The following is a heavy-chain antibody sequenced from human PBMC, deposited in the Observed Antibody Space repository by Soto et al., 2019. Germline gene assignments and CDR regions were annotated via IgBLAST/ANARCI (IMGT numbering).Heavy chain of an antibody. J-gene: IGHJ3*01. CDR3: AGGDGGADAFDL. CDR2: IIPMFRTT. CDR1: GDTFDTYT. Sequence: QVQLVQSGTEVRKPGSSVNVSCQASGDTFDTYTFSWVRQAPGQGLQWMGEIIPMFRTTNYAPRFQGRLTLTADDPTRIVYMELNSLTFEDTAGYYCAGGDGGADAFDLWGQGTMIAVSS. D-gene: IGHD3-16*01. V-gene: IGHV1-69*12.